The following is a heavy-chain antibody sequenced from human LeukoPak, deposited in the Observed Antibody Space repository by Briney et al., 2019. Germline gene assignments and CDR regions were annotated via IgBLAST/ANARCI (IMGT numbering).Heavy chain of an antibody. CDR3: ATSPGDYYYFDY. CDR1: GGSISSYY. D-gene: IGHD4-17*01. J-gene: IGHJ4*02. V-gene: IGHV4-59*08. Sequence: KPSETLSLTCTVSGGSISSYYWSWIRQPPGKGLEWIGYIYYSGSTNYNPSLKSRVTISVDTSKNQFSLNLTSVTAADTAVYYCATSPGDYYYFDYWGQGTLVPVSS. CDR2: IYYSGST.